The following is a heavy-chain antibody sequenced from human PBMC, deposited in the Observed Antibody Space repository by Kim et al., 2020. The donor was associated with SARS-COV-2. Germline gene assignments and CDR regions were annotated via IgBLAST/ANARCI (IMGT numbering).Heavy chain of an antibody. CDR3: ARGPVVPAANFDY. D-gene: IGHD2-2*01. Sequence: SETLSLTCAVYGGSFSGYYWSWIRQPPGKGLEWIGEINHSGSTNYNPSLKSRVTISVDTSKNQFSLKLSSVTAADTTVYYCARGPVVPAANFDYWGQGTLVTVSS. J-gene: IGHJ4*02. CDR1: GGSFSGYY. V-gene: IGHV4-34*01. CDR2: INHSGST.